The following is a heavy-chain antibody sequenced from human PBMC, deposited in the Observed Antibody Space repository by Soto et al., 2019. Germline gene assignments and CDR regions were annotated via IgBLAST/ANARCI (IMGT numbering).Heavy chain of an antibody. V-gene: IGHV3-48*03. CDR3: ARDGTTGTANYHYAMDV. Sequence: GGSLRLSCVASGFTLSSYHMDWVRQAPGKGLEWISYIHASSISNIYYADFVKGRFTTSRDNAKNSLYLQMDSLRAEDTAVYYCARDGTTGTANYHYAMDVWGQGTTVTVSS. J-gene: IGHJ6*02. CDR1: GFTLSSYH. D-gene: IGHD4-17*01. CDR2: IHASSISNI.